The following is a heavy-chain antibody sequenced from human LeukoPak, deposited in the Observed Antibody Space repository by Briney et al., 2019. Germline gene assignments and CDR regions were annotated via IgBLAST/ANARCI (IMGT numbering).Heavy chain of an antibody. CDR2: ISIISNYI. CDR3: ARETQIAVDGYGMDV. D-gene: IGHD6-19*01. V-gene: IGHV3-21*01. Sequence: PGGSLRLSCAASGFTFDDYAMHWVRQAPGKGLEWVSSISIISNYIYYADSVKGRFTISRDNAKNSLYLQMNSLRAEDTAVYYCARETQIAVDGYGMDVWGQGTTVTVSS. J-gene: IGHJ6*02. CDR1: GFTFDDYA.